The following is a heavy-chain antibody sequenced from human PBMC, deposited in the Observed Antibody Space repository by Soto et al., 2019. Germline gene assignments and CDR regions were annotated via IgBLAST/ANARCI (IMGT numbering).Heavy chain of an antibody. J-gene: IGHJ4*02. CDR3: ASQVGIPNNRVGVV. CDR1: GGPFNNYY. D-gene: IGHD2-21*01. Sequence: QLHLQQWGAGLLKPSETLSLTCAVYGGPFNNYYWSWIRQSPTKGLEWIGEINHTGSPNYNPSLRSRVTISIDTSKKQISLKLSSVTAADTAVYYCASQVGIPNNRVGVVWGQGTLVIVSS. CDR2: INHTGSP. V-gene: IGHV4-34*01.